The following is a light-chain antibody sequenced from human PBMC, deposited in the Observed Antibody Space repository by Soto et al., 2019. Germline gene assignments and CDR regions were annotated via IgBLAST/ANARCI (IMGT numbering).Light chain of an antibody. CDR2: DVS. J-gene: IGKJ1*01. CDR3: QHYNVYWGT. V-gene: IGKV1-5*02. Sequence: IPMTQSNYTLSASIFDRVTIICRASQSLDNCLAWYQQKPGKAPKLLIYDVSSLDGGVPSRFSGSGFGTEFTLTISSLQPDDFATYYCQHYNVYWGTFGQGTEVDIK. CDR1: QSLDNC.